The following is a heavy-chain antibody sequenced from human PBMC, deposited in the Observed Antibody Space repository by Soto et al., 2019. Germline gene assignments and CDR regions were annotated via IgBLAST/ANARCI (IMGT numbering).Heavy chain of an antibody. CDR2: ISGSGGST. D-gene: IGHD4-17*01. CDR3: AKDEGGLTLDDYGDSLDAFDI. V-gene: IGHV3-23*01. J-gene: IGHJ3*02. CDR1: GFTFSSYA. Sequence: EVQLLESGGGLVQPGGSLRLSCAASGFTFSSYAMSWVRQAPGKGLEWVSAISGSGGSTYYADSVKGRFTISRDNSKNTLYLQMNSLRAEDTAVYYCAKDEGGLTLDDYGDSLDAFDIWGQGTMVTVSS.